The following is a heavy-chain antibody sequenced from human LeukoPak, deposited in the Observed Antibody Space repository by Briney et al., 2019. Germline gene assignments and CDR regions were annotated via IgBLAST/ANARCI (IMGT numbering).Heavy chain of an antibody. Sequence: ASVKVSCKASGYTFTSYGISWVRQAPGQGLEWMGWISAYNGNTNYAQKLQGRVTMTIDTSTSTAYMELRSLRSDDTAVYYCARDSSSTINSYYYYGMDVWGQGTTVTVSS. CDR3: ARDSSSTINSYYYYGMDV. V-gene: IGHV1-18*01. CDR2: ISAYNGNT. J-gene: IGHJ6*02. D-gene: IGHD3-9*01. CDR1: GYTFTSYG.